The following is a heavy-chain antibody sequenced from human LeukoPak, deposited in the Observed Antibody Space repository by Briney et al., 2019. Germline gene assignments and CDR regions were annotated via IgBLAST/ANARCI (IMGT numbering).Heavy chain of an antibody. D-gene: IGHD3-10*01. CDR2: INPNSGGT. V-gene: IGHV1-2*02. J-gene: IGHJ4*02. Sequence: ASVKVSCKASGYTFTGYYMHWVRQAPGQGLEWMGWINPNSGGTNYAQKFQGRVTMTRGTSISTAYMELSRLRSDDTAVYYCASTRITMVRGVPLDYWGQGTLVTVSS. CDR3: ASTRITMVRGVPLDY. CDR1: GYTFTGYY.